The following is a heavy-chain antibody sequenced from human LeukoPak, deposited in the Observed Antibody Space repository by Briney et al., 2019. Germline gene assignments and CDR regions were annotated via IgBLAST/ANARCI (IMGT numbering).Heavy chain of an antibody. CDR3: AKTRDYYDSSGAFDY. Sequence: GGSLRLSCAASGFTFNSYGMHWVRQAPGKGLEWVAFIRYDGSKSYFADSVKGRFALSRDNSKNTLYLQMSSLRPEDTAVYYCAKTRDYYDSSGAFDYWGQGTLVTVSS. V-gene: IGHV3-30*02. D-gene: IGHD3-22*01. CDR1: GFTFNSYG. J-gene: IGHJ4*02. CDR2: IRYDGSKS.